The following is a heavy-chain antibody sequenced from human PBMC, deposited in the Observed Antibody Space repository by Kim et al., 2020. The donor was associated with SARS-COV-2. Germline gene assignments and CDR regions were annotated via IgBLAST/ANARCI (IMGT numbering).Heavy chain of an antibody. V-gene: IGHV4-34*01. Sequence: SETLSLTCAVYGGSFSGYYWSWILQPPGKGLEWIGEINHSGSTNYNPSLKSRVTISVDTSKNQLTLKLSSVTAADTAVYYCARVGQLLWFGELLTKQYY. CDR2: INHSGST. D-gene: IGHD3-10*01. J-gene: IGHJ4*01. CDR1: GGSFSGYY. CDR3: ARVGQLLWFGELLTKQYY.